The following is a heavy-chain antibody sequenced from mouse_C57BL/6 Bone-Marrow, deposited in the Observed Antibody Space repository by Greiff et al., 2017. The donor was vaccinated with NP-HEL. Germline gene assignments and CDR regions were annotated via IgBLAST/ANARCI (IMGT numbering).Heavy chain of an antibody. J-gene: IGHJ1*03. CDR1: GYSFTDYN. V-gene: IGHV1-39*01. D-gene: IGHD1-1*01. CDR3: ANGSSPFWYFDV. Sequence: VQLQQSGPELVKPGASVKISCKASGYSFTDYNMNWVKQSNGQSLEWIGVINPNYGTTSYNQKFKGKATLTVDQSSSTAYMQLNSLTSEDSAVYYCANGSSPFWYFDVWGTGTTVTVSS. CDR2: INPNYGTT.